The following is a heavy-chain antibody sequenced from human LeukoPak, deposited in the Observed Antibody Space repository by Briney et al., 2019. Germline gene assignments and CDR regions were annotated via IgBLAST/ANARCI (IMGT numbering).Heavy chain of an antibody. Sequence: PGGSLRLSCAASGFTFSDYAMHWVRQAPGKGLEWVANIKQDGSEKYYVDSVKGRFTISRDNAKNSLNLQMNSLRAEDTAVYYCARFLDYYYGMDVWGQGTTVTVSS. CDR3: ARFLDYYYGMDV. V-gene: IGHV3-7*03. CDR1: GFTFSDYA. J-gene: IGHJ6*02. CDR2: IKQDGSEK.